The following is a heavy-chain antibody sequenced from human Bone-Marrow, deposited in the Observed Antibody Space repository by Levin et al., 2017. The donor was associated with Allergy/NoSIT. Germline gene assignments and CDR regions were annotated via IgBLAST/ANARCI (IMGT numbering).Heavy chain of an antibody. J-gene: IGHJ2*01. V-gene: IGHV4-30-2*01. CDR3: ARGRVNFRGSRGFREGWYFDL. D-gene: IGHD2-15*01. CDR2: IYHSGTT. Sequence: LRLSCAVSGGSVNSNGYSWTWIRQPPGKGLEWVGYIYHSGTTYYNPSLKTRVTISSDTSRNQFSLKLRSVTAADTAIYYCARGRVNFRGSRGFREGWYFDLWGRGTLVTVSS. CDR1: GGSVNSNGYS.